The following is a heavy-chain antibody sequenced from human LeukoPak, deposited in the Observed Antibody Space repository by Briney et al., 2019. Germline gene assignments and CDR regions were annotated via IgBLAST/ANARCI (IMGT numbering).Heavy chain of an antibody. D-gene: IGHD3-3*01. CDR1: GGTFSSYA. CDR2: IIPIFGTA. Sequence: SVKVSCKASGGTFSSYAISWVRQAPGQGLEWMGGIIPIFGTANYAQKFQGRVTITADESTSTAYMELSSLRSEDTAAYYCARAGSTIFGVVINNWFDPWGQGTLVTVSS. CDR3: ARAGSTIFGVVINNWFDP. V-gene: IGHV1-69*13. J-gene: IGHJ5*02.